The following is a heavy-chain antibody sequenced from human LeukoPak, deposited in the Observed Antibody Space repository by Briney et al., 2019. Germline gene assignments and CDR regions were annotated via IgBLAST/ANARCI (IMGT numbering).Heavy chain of an antibody. CDR2: IYTTGST. V-gene: IGHV4-4*07. J-gene: IGHJ4*02. CDR1: DGSISNYY. Sequence: SETLSLTCTVSDGSISNYYWTWIRQPAGKGLEWIGHIYTTGSTTYNPSLQSRVTMSVDTSKKQFSLKLSSVTAADTAVYYCARVTAADYFDYWGQGTLVTVPS. D-gene: IGHD6-13*01. CDR3: ARVTAADYFDY.